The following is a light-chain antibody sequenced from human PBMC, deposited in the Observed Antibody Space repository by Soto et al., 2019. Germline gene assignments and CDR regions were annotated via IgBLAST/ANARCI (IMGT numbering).Light chain of an antibody. CDR3: CSYVGSDSSYV. V-gene: IGLV2-11*01. Sequence: QSALTQPRSVSGSPGQSVTIPCTGTSDDVGGYNYVSWYQQHPGKGPKLMISDVTKRPSGVPDRFSGSKSGNTASLTISWLQAEDEAEYYCCSYVGSDSSYVFGTGTKLTVL. CDR1: SDDVGGYNY. CDR2: DVT. J-gene: IGLJ1*01.